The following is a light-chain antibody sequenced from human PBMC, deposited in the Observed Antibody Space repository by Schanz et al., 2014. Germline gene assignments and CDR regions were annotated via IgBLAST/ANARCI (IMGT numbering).Light chain of an antibody. CDR1: QSVSSSY. V-gene: IGKV3-20*01. CDR2: DAS. CDR3: QQYGTSSMYS. Sequence: EIVMTQSPATLSVSPGERATLSCRASQSVSSSYLAWYQQKPGQAPRLVIYDASNRATAFPARFSGSGSGTGFTLTISRLEPEDFAVYYCQQYGTSSMYSFGQGTKVEIK. J-gene: IGKJ2*03.